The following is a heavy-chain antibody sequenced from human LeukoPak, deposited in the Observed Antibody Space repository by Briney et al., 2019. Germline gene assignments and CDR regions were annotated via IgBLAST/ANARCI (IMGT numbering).Heavy chain of an antibody. CDR1: GGSISSSSYY. CDR2: IYYSGST. J-gene: IGHJ4*02. V-gene: IGHV4-39*07. Sequence: SQTLSLTCTVSGGSISSSSYYWGWIRQPPGKGLEWIGSIYYSGSTYYNPSLKSRVTISVDTSKNQFSLKLSSVTAADTAVYYCARWLQSAFDYWGQGTLVTVSP. D-gene: IGHD5-24*01. CDR3: ARWLQSAFDY.